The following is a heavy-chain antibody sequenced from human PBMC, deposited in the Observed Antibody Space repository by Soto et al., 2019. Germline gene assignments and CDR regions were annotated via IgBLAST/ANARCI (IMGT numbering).Heavy chain of an antibody. J-gene: IGHJ4*02. CDR3: GRRSHDALARRYSYGNHFDY. Sequence: WASVKLSCTASGGTFSSYSISWLLQAPGQGLEWMGGLIPIFGTANYSQKFKGRVTITADESTSTAYMELSSLRSKDTAVYYCGRRSHDALARRYSYGNHFDYWGQGTLVTVSS. CDR2: LIPIFGTA. D-gene: IGHD5-18*01. CDR1: GGTFSSYS. V-gene: IGHV1-69*13.